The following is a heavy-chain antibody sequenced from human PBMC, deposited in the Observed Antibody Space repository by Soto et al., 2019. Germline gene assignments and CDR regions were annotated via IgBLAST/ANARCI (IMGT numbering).Heavy chain of an antibody. D-gene: IGHD3-10*01. J-gene: IGHJ6*02. V-gene: IGHV4-39*01. CDR1: GGSISSSSYY. CDR3: ASPLSGSYTNYYYYGMDV. CDR2: IYYSGST. Sequence: QLQLQESGPGLVKPSETLSLTCTVSGGSISSSSYYWGWIRQPPGKGLEWIGSIYYSGSTYYNPSLKSRVTISVDTSKNQFSLKLSSVTAADTAVYYCASPLSGSYTNYYYYGMDVWGQGTTVTVSS.